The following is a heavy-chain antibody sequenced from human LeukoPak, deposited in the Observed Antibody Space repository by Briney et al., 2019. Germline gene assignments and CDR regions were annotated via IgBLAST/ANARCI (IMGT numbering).Heavy chain of an antibody. CDR3: ARDQERYSGSYWTIYYYYGMDV. V-gene: IGHV1-2*02. Sequence: GASLKDSCKASGYTFTGYYMHWVRQAPGQGLQWMGWINPNSGGTNYAQKFQGRVTMTRDTSISTAYMELSRLRSDDTAVYYCARDQERYSGSYWTIYYYYGMDVWGQGTTVTVSS. CDR2: INPNSGGT. CDR1: GYTFTGYY. J-gene: IGHJ6*02. D-gene: IGHD1-26*01.